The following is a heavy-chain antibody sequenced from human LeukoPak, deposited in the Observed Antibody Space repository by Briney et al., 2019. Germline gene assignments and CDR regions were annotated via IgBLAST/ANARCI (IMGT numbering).Heavy chain of an antibody. CDR3: ARGGIYCSGGSCYFNAFDI. D-gene: IGHD2-15*01. CDR2: IYYSGST. Sequence: SETLSLTCTVSGGSINSGDYYWSWIRQPPGKGLEWIGYIYYSGSTYYNPSLKSRVTISVDTSKNQFSLKLSSVTAADTAVYYCARGGIYCSGGSCYFNAFDIWGQGTMVTVSS. V-gene: IGHV4-30-4*01. J-gene: IGHJ3*02. CDR1: GGSINSGDYY.